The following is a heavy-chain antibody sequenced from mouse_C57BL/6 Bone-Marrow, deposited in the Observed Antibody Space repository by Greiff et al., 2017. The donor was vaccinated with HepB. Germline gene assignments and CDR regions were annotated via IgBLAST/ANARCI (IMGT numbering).Heavy chain of an antibody. J-gene: IGHJ1*03. CDR1: GFTFSSYG. CDR3: ARHNLLRSDWYCDV. V-gene: IGHV5-6*01. CDR2: ISSGGSYT. Sequence: EVQLVESGGDLVKPGGSLKLSCAASGFTFSSYGMSWVRQTPDKRLEWVATISSGGSYTYYPDSVKGRFTISRDNAKNTLYLQMSSLKSEDTAMYYCARHNLLRSDWYCDVGGTGTTVTVSS.